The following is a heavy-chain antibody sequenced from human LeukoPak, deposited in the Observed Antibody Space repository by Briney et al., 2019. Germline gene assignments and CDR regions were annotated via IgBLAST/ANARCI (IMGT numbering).Heavy chain of an antibody. CDR2: IYYSGST. Sequence: SETLSPTCTVSGGSISSSSYYWGWIRQPPGKGLEWIGSIYYSGSTYYNPSLKSRVTISVDTSKNQFSLKLSSVTAADTAVYYCARGIVGATSSDDAFDIWGQGTMVTVSS. CDR3: ARGIVGATSSDDAFDI. D-gene: IGHD1-26*01. J-gene: IGHJ3*02. CDR1: GGSISSSSYY. V-gene: IGHV4-39*01.